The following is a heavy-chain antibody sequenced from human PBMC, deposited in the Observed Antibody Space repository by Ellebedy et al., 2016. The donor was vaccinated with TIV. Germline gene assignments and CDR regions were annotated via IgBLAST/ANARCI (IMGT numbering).Heavy chain of an antibody. Sequence: SETLSLTXTVSGGSISGSTYYWGWIRQPPGKGLEWIGSIYFSGSTYYNPSLKSRVTISLATSKNQFSLKLSSVTAADTALYYCTNDRGAVDSFAVWGQGTVVTVSS. CDR3: TNDRGAVDSFAV. D-gene: IGHD3-10*02. CDR2: IYFSGST. CDR1: GGSISGSTYY. V-gene: IGHV4-39*01. J-gene: IGHJ3*01.